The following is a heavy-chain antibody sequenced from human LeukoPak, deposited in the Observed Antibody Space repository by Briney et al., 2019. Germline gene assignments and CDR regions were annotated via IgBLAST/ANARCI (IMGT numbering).Heavy chain of an antibody. V-gene: IGHV4-59*01. CDR3: ARDNWGNYGDLGLYAFDI. J-gene: IGHJ3*02. Sequence: PSETLSLTCTVSGGSISSYYWSWIRQPPGKGLEWIGYIYYSGSTNYNPSLKSRVTISVDTSKNQFSLKLSSVTAADTAVYYCARDNWGNYGDLGLYAFDIWGQGTMVTVSS. CDR2: IYYSGST. D-gene: IGHD4-17*01. CDR1: GGSISSYY.